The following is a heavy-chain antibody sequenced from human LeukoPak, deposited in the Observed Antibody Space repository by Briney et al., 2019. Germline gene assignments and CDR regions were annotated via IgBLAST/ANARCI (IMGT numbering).Heavy chain of an antibody. CDR1: GYTFASYY. D-gene: IGHD2-2*01. CDR3: ARLPAAGLTTLNYYYGMDV. Sequence: ASVKVSCKASGYTFASYYMHWVRQAPGQGLEWMGIINPSGGSTSYAQKFQGRVTMTRDTSTSTVYMEPSSLRSEDTAVYYCARLPAAGLTTLNYYYGMDVWGQGTTVTVSS. CDR2: INPSGGST. J-gene: IGHJ6*02. V-gene: IGHV1-46*01.